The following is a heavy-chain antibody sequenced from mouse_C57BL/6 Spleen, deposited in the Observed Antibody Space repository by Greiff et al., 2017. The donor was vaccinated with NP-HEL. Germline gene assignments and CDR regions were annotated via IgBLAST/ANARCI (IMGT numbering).Heavy chain of an antibody. CDR2: IHPNSGST. V-gene: IGHV1-64*01. CDR3: AREGVYYGSSYEDYAMDY. Sequence: QVQLQQPGAELVKPGASVKLSCKASGYTFTSYWMHWVKQRPGQGLEWIGMIHPNSGSTNYNEKFKSKATLTVDKSSSTAYMQLSSLTSEDSAVYYCAREGVYYGSSYEDYAMDYWGQGTSVTVSS. CDR1: GYTFTSYW. J-gene: IGHJ4*01. D-gene: IGHD1-1*01.